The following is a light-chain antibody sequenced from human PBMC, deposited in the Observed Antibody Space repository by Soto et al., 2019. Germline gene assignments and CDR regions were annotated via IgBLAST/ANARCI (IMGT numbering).Light chain of an antibody. CDR3: SSYTTSNTRQIV. CDR2: DVS. J-gene: IGLJ1*01. CDR1: GSAVGGYNY. V-gene: IGLV2-14*03. Sequence: QSMFTQPDSLSGSLGQATTISCTGTGSAVGGYNYVSWYQHHPGKAPKLMIFDVSNRPSGVSNRFSGSKSGNTASLTISGLQPEDEADYYCSSYTTSNTRQIVFGTGT.